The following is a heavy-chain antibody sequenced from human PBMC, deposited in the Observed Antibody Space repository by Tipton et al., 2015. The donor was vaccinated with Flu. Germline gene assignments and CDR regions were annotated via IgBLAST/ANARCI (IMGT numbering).Heavy chain of an antibody. CDR2: IFYNGSS. V-gene: IGHV4-59*07. CDR3: ARTTYDYADYGTPGAYGMDV. Sequence: TLSLTCSVSGGSISSYYWSWIRQPPGKGLECLGYIFYNGSSNYNPSLKSRVTISVDMSKNQFSLKLSPVTAADTAVYYCARTTYDYADYGTPGAYGMDVWGQGTTVTVSS. J-gene: IGHJ6*02. CDR1: GGSISSYY. D-gene: IGHD4-17*01.